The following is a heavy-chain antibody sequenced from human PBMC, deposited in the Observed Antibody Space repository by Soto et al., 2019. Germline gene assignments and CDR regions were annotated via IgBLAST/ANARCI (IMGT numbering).Heavy chain of an antibody. CDR3: ARDKITGLFDY. CDR2: INHSGST. CDR1: GGSFSGYY. V-gene: IGHV4-34*01. J-gene: IGHJ4*02. D-gene: IGHD2-8*02. Sequence: QVQLQQWGAGLLKPSETLSLTCAVYGGSFSGYYWTWIRQPPGTGLEWIGEINHSGSTNYNPSHKSRVTISVDTSKNQFSLKLTSVTAAETAVYYCARDKITGLFDYWGQGTLVTVSS.